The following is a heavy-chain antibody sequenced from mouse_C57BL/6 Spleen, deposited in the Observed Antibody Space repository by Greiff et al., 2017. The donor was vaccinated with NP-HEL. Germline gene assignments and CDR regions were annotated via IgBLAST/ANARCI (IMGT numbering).Heavy chain of an antibody. CDR3: ARDGNWAFDY. CDR1: GYSITSGYY. CDR2: ISYDGSN. V-gene: IGHV3-6*01. D-gene: IGHD4-1*01. J-gene: IGHJ2*01. Sequence: EVKLMESGPGLVKPSQSLSLTCSVTGYSITSGYYWNWIRQFPGNKLEWMGYISYDGSNNYNPSLKNRISITRDTSKNQFFLKLNSVTTEDTATYYCARDGNWAFDYWGQGTTLTVSS.